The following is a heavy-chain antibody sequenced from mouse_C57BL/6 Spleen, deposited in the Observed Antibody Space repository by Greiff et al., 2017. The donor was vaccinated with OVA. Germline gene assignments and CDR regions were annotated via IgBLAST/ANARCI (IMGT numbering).Heavy chain of an antibody. CDR1: GYTFTSYW. V-gene: IGHV1-74*01. CDR3: ANYYGSSGGFAY. CDR2: IHPSDSDT. D-gene: IGHD1-1*01. J-gene: IGHJ3*01. Sequence: VQLQQPGAELVKPGASVKVSCKASGYTFTSYWMHWVKQRSGQGLEWIGRIHPSDSDTNYNQKFKGKATLTVDKSSSTAYMQLSSLTSEDSAVYYCANYYGSSGGFAYWGQGTLVTVSA.